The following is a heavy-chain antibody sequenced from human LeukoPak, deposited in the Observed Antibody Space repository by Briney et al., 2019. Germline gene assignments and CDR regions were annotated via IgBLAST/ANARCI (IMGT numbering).Heavy chain of an antibody. D-gene: IGHD3-22*01. J-gene: IGHJ4*02. CDR1: GYSISSGYY. CDR3: ARGLYYYDSSGSDY. Sequence: SETLSLTCAVSGYSISSGYYWGWIRQPPGKGLEWIGSIYHSGGTYYNPSLKSRVTISVDTSKNQFSLKLSSVTAADTAVYYCARGLYYYDSSGSDYWGQGTLVTVSS. CDR2: IYHSGGT. V-gene: IGHV4-38-2*01.